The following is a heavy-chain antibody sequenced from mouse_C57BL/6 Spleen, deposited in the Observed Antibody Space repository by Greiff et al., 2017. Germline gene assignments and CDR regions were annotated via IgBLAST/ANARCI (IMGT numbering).Heavy chain of an antibody. J-gene: IGHJ3*01. CDR2: ISTYYGDA. V-gene: IGHV1-67*01. CDR1: GYTFTDYA. Sequence: QVQLQQSGPELVRPGVSVKISCKGSGYTFTDYAMHWVKQSHAKSLEWIGVISTYYGDASYNQKFKDKDTMTVDKSSSTAYMELARLTSEDSAVYYCARGDYDAWFAYWGQGTLVTVSA. D-gene: IGHD2-4*01. CDR3: ARGDYDAWFAY.